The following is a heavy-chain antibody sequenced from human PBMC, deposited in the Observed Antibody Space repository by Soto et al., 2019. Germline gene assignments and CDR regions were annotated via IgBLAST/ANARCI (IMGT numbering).Heavy chain of an antibody. D-gene: IGHD2-2*01. J-gene: IGHJ4*02. CDR3: AKDRAYCSTSSCYFDF. Sequence: EVQVLESGGGLVQPGGSLRLSCAASGFTFSSYAMSWVRQAPGKGLEWISAVSGSGINTYYADSVKGRFTISRDNSRNTLYLQMNRLRDEDTAVYYCAKDRAYCSTSSCYFDFWGQGTLVTVSS. CDR2: VSGSGINT. CDR1: GFTFSSYA. V-gene: IGHV3-23*01.